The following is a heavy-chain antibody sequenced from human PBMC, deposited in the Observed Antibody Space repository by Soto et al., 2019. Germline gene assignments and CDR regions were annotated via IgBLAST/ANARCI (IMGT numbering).Heavy chain of an antibody. CDR1: GYTFTGEY. J-gene: IGHJ3*02. CDR2: INPNSGGT. CDR3: ARDGDSSSTFDI. V-gene: IGHV1-2*02. Sequence: QVQLVQSGAEVKKPGASVKVSCKSSGYTFTGEYMHWVRQAPGQGLEWMGWINPNSGGTNYAQKFQARVTVTRDTSISTAYMELSRLRSEDTAVYYCARDGDSSSTFDIWGQGTMVTVSS. D-gene: IGHD6-6*01.